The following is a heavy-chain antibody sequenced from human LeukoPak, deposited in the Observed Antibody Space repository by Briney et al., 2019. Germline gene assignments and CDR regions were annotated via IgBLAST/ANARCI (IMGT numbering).Heavy chain of an antibody. Sequence: GGSLRLSWAASGXTFSTYGMHWVRQAPGRGLEWVAVIWYDGTNKYYGDSVKGRFTISRDNSKNTLYLQMNSLRAEDTAVYYCARAVGPFDYWGQGTLVTVSS. V-gene: IGHV3-33*01. CDR3: ARAVGPFDY. CDR2: IWYDGTNK. J-gene: IGHJ4*02. CDR1: GXTFSTYG.